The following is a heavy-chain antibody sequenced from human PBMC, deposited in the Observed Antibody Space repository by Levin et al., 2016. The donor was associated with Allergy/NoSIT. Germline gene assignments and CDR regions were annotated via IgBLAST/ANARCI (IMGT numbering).Heavy chain of an antibody. V-gene: IGHV1-2*02. Sequence: ASVKVSCKASGYTFTGYYMHWVRQAPGQGLEWMGWINPNSGGTNYAQKFQGRVTMTRDTSISTAYMELSRLRSDDTAVYYCAKRLGATHAFDIWGQGTMVTVSS. CDR2: INPNSGGT. CDR3: AKRLGATHAFDI. D-gene: IGHD1-26*01. CDR1: GYTFTGYY. J-gene: IGHJ3*02.